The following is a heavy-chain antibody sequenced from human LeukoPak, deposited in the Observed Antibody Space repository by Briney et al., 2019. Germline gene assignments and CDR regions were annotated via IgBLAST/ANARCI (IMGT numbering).Heavy chain of an antibody. CDR1: GFTFSSYS. Sequence: GGSLRLSCAASGFTFSSYSMNWVRQAPGKGLEWVSSISSSSSYIYYADSVKGRFTISRDNAKNSLYLQMNSLRAEDTAVYYGARDGSSPPGHFYYWGQGTLVTVSS. CDR2: ISSSSSYI. CDR3: ARDGSSPPGHFYY. J-gene: IGHJ4*02. V-gene: IGHV3-21*01.